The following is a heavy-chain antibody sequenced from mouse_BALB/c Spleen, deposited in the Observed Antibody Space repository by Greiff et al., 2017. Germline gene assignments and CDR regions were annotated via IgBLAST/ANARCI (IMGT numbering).Heavy chain of an antibody. Sequence: VQLQQSGAELVRPGALVKLSCKASGFNITDYYMHWVKQRPEQGLEWIGWIDPENGNTIYDPKFQGKASITADTSSNTAYLQLSSLTSEDTAVYYCARYYGSRGWAMDYWGQGTSVTVSS. V-gene: IGHV14-1*02. CDR3: ARYYGSRGWAMDY. CDR1: GFNITDYY. J-gene: IGHJ4*01. CDR2: IDPENGNT. D-gene: IGHD1-1*01.